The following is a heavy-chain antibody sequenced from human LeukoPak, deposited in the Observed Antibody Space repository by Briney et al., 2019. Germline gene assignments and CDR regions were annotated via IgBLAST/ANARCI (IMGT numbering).Heavy chain of an antibody. CDR1: GYTFTSHS. J-gene: IGHJ5*02. D-gene: IGHD2-15*01. CDR2: ISTHNSNT. CDR3: ARDRYCSGGSCYFNWFDP. Sequence: GASVKISRKASGYTFTSHSISWVRHTPPQEPERMGWISTHNSNTNYAQKLQGRVTMTTDTSTSTAYMELRSLRSDDTAVYYCARDRYCSGGSCYFNWFDPWGQGTLVTVSS. V-gene: IGHV1-18*01.